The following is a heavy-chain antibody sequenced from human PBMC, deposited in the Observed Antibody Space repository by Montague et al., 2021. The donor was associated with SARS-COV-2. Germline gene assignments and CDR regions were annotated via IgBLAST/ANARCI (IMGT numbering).Heavy chain of an antibody. CDR1: GDSISDYY. D-gene: IGHD3-3*01. J-gene: IGHJ6*02. CDR2: VHHRASS. V-gene: IGHV4-59*01. CDR3: ARGVSYYDLWSGYDYGMNV. Sequence: SETLSLTCTVSGDSISDYYWTWIRQTPGKGLEWIGYVHHRASSNYNPSLKSRVTISVDTSKNQFSLKLSSVTAADTAVYYCARGVSYYDLWSGYDYGMNVWGQGTTVTVSS.